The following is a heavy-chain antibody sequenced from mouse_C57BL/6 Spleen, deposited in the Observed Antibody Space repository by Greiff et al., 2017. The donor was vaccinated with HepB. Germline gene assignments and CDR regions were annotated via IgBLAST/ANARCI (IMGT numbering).Heavy chain of an antibody. CDR3: ARTTVVGTREFEV. D-gene: IGHD1-1*01. CDR2: IYPGDGAP. Sequence: VKLLESGAELVKPGASVTISCKASGYAFSSYWMNWVKQRPGQGLEWIGQIYPGDGAPNYNGTFKGKATLTADTSSSTAYMQLSSLTSEDAAVDYCARTTVVGTREFEVWGRGTRVTVSS. V-gene: IGHV1-80*01. J-gene: IGHJ1*03. CDR1: GYAFSSYW.